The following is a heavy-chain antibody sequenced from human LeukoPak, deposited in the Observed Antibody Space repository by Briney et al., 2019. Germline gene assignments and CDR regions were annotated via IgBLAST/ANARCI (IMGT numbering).Heavy chain of an antibody. J-gene: IGHJ5*02. Sequence: GGSLRLSCAASGFTFSSYEMNWVRQAPGKGLEWVSYISSSGSTIYYADSVKGRFTISRDNAKDSLYLQMNSLRAEDTAVYYCAGSKELRGDWFDPWGQGTLVTVSS. D-gene: IGHD1-26*01. CDR1: GFTFSSYE. CDR3: AGSKELRGDWFDP. CDR2: ISSSGSTI. V-gene: IGHV3-48*03.